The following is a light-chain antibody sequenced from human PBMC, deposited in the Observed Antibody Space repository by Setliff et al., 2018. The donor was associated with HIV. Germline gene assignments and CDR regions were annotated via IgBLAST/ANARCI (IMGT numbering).Light chain of an antibody. J-gene: IGLJ3*02. Sequence: QSALTQPASVSGSPGQSITISCTGSSSDVGSYDYVSWYQRFPGKAPKLIIYDVISRPSGISSRFSGSKSGNTASLTISGLQAEDEGYYFCASYTGISAPVLFGGGTKVTV. V-gene: IGLV2-14*03. CDR3: ASYTGISAPVL. CDR1: SSDVGSYDY. CDR2: DVI.